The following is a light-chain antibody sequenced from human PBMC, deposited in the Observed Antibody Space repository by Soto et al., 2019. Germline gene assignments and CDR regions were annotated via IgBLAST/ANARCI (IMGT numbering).Light chain of an antibody. CDR1: QSVSSY. CDR3: HQRSNWPWT. Sequence: EIVLTQSPATLSLSAGERATLSCGASQSVSSYLAWYQQKPGQAPRLLIYDASNRATGIPARFSGSGSGTDFTLTISSLEPEDFAVYYCHQRSNWPWTFGQGTKVDI. CDR2: DAS. V-gene: IGKV3-11*01. J-gene: IGKJ1*01.